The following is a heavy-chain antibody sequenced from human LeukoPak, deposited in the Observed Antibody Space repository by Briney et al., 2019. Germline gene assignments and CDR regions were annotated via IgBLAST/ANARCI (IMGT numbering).Heavy chain of an antibody. J-gene: IGHJ6*04. CDR3: ARDAPGYCSSTSCYVYYYGMDV. CDR1: GFTFSSYW. V-gene: IGHV3-74*01. CDR2: INSDGSST. Sequence: GGFLRLSCAASGFTFSSYWMHWVRQAPGKGLVWVSRINSDGSSTSYADSVKGRFTISRDNAKNTLYLQMNSLRAEDTAVYYCARDAPGYCSSTSCYVYYYGMDVWGKGTTVTVSS. D-gene: IGHD2-2*01.